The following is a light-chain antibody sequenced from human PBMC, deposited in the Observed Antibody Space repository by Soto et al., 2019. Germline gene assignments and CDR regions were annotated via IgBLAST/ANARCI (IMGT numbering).Light chain of an antibody. J-gene: IGKJ4*01. CDR3: QQRSNFLT. Sequence: EIVMTQSPASLSVSPGERATLSCRASQSVSSNLAWYQQKPGQAPRLLIYGGSSRATGIPVRFSGSGSGTDFTLTISSLEPEDFAVYYCQQRSNFLTFGGGTKVDIK. V-gene: IGKV3-11*01. CDR2: GGS. CDR1: QSVSSN.